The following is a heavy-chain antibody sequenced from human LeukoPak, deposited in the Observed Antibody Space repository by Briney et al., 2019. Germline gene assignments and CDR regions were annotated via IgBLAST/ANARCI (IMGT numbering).Heavy chain of an antibody. J-gene: IGHJ4*02. CDR3: ARRTDRSFWYLDY. Sequence: GESPKISCKGSGYSFTNYCIDRARLIPGKGLEWMGIIYPGDSDTSYSPSFQGQVTISADKSISTAYLQWSSLKASDTAIYYCARRTDRSFWYLDYWGQGTLVTVSS. V-gene: IGHV5-51*01. CDR2: IYPGDSDT. CDR1: GYSFTNYC.